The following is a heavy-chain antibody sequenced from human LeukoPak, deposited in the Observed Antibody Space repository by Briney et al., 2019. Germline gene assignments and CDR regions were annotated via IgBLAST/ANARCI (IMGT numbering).Heavy chain of an antibody. CDR1: GGSISSSSYY. V-gene: IGHV4-39*01. D-gene: IGHD4-23*01. CDR2: IYYSGST. J-gene: IGHJ4*02. CDR3: ARLIRSVVTPDY. Sequence: SETLSLTCTVSGGSISSSSYYWGWIRRPPGKGLEWIGSIYYSGSTYYNPSLKSRVTISVDTSKNQFSLKLSSVTAADTAVYYCARLIRSVVTPDYWGQGTLVTVSS.